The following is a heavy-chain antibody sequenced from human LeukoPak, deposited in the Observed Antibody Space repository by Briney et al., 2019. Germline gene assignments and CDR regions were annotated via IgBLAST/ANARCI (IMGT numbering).Heavy chain of an antibody. D-gene: IGHD3-10*01. Sequence: GGSLRLSCEASGFTFSSYWMSWVRQAPGKGLEWVANIKTDGSEKYYVDSVKGRFTISRDNAKNSLYLQMSSLRADDTAVYYCAKAEGAHYYYGSGSYFGFGYWGQGTRVTVSS. CDR1: GFTFSSYW. CDR2: IKTDGSEK. J-gene: IGHJ4*02. V-gene: IGHV3-7*03. CDR3: AKAEGAHYYYGSGSYFGFGY.